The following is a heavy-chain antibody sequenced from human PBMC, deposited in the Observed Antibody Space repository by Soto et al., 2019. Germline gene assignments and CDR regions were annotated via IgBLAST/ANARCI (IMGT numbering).Heavy chain of an antibody. J-gene: IGHJ4*02. V-gene: IGHV3-23*01. CDR1: GFTFSSYT. Sequence: GGSLRLSCAASGFTFSSYTMTWVLQAPRKRPGWVSSISGNGESTKYADSVKGRFTISRDNSKNTLYLQINSLRAEDTAVYYCARSRIVMIVVVVPYFFHSWGKGALVTVSS. D-gene: IGHD3-22*01. CDR3: ARSRIVMIVVVVPYFFHS. CDR2: ISGNGEST.